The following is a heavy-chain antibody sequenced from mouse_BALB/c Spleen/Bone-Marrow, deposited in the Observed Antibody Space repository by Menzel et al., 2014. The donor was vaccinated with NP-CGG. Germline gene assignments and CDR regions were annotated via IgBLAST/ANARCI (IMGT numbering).Heavy chain of an antibody. CDR3: ARASVVPYYFDF. D-gene: IGHD1-1*01. Sequence: VQRVESGAELMKPGASVKISCKATGYTFSNYWIDWVKQRPGHGLEWIGEILPGSGTANYNEKFKGKATFTADTSSNTAYMQLSSLTSEDSALHYCARASVVPYYFDFWGQGTTLTVSS. CDR1: GYTFSNYW. J-gene: IGHJ2*01. CDR2: ILPGSGTA. V-gene: IGHV1-9*01.